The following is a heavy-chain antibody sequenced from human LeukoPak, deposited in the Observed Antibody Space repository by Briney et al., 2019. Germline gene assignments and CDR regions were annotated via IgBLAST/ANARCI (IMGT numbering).Heavy chain of an antibody. CDR3: ARDYNDFWSGYYQLGVDP. D-gene: IGHD3-3*01. CDR2: ISSSSSYI. J-gene: IGHJ5*02. Sequence: GGSLRLSCAASGFTFSSYSMNWVRQAPGKGLEWVSSISSSSSYIYYADSVKGRFTISRDNAKNSLYLQMNSLRAEDTAVYYCARDYNDFWSGYYQLGVDPWGQRTLVTVSS. CDR1: GFTFSSYS. V-gene: IGHV3-21*01.